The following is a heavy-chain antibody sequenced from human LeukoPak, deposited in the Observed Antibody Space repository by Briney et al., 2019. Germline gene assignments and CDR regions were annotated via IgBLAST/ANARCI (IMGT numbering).Heavy chain of an antibody. V-gene: IGHV3-23*01. Sequence: GGSLRLSCTASGFTFSSYAMSWVRQAPGKGLEWVSAISGSGGSTYYADSVKGRFTISRDNSKNTLYLQMNSLRAEDPGVYYCAKTSKNYYDSSGYRGGFDYWGQGTLVTVSS. CDR2: ISGSGGST. CDR1: GFTFSSYA. D-gene: IGHD3-22*01. J-gene: IGHJ4*02. CDR3: AKTSKNYYDSSGYRGGFDY.